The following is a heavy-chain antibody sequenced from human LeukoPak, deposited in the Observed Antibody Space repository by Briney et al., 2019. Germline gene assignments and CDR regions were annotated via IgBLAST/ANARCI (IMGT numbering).Heavy chain of an antibody. CDR3: VRTPTAARWREYYYYMDV. D-gene: IGHD2/OR15-2a*01. CDR2: IYGAGAGIT. V-gene: IGHV3-53*01. CDR1: GFTVNNNY. J-gene: IGHJ6*03. Sequence: PGGSLRLSCTTSGFTVNNNYMSWVRQAPGKGLEWVSVIYGAGAGITYYIDSVKGRFTISRDNSRNTVYLQMHSLRAEDTAVYYCVRTPTAARWREYYYYMDVWGKGTTVTTSS.